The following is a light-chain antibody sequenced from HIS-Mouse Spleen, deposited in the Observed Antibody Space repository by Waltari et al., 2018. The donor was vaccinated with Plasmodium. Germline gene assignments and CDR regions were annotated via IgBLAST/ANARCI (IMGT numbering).Light chain of an antibody. J-gene: IGLJ1*01. V-gene: IGLV3-25*03. Sequence: SYELTQPPSVQVSPGQTARITCPGDALPKQYAYWYQQKPGQAPVLVIYKDSERPSGIPERFSGSSSGTTVTLTISGVQAEDEADYYCQSADSSGTYVFGTGTKVTVL. CDR3: QSADSSGTYV. CDR2: KDS. CDR1: ALPKQY.